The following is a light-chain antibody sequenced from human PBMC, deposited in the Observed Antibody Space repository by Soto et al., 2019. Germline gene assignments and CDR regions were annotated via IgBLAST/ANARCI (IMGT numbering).Light chain of an antibody. Sequence: DIVLTQTPATLSLSPGETATLSCRASQSVSINYLAWYQQKPGQAPRLLSYGASGRATGIPDRFSGSESGTDFTLTISRREAKDSAVYYCQQYGTSPRTFGQGT. CDR3: QQYGTSPRT. V-gene: IGKV3-20*01. CDR1: QSVSINY. CDR2: GAS. J-gene: IGKJ1*01.